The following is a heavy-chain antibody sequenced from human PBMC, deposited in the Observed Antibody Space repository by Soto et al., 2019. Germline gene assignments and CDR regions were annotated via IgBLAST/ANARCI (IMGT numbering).Heavy chain of an antibody. V-gene: IGHV3-23*01. D-gene: IGHD2-21*02. CDR3: AKLGIGDPGLLYYFDY. CDR1: GFTFNSYA. CDR2: ISGSGGST. J-gene: IGHJ4*02. Sequence: PGGSMRLSCAASGFTFNSYAVSWVRQDPGKGLEWVSAISGSGGSTYYADSVKGRFTISRDNSKNTLYLQMNSLRAEDTAVYYSAKLGIGDPGLLYYFDYWGQGTLVTVSS.